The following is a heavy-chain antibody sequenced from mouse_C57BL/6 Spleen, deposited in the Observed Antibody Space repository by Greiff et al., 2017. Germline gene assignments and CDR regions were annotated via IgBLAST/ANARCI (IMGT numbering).Heavy chain of an antibody. Sequence: VHLMESGPGLVKPGASVKIPCKASGYTFTDYNMDWVQQSHGKSLEWIGDINANNGGTIYNQKFKGKVTLSVDKSYSTAYMEHRSLTSEDTADYYCATRGGAWGYWYFDVWGTGTTVTVSS. CDR2: INANNGGT. J-gene: IGHJ1*03. D-gene: IGHD1-1*02. CDR1: GYTFTDYN. CDR3: ATRGGAWGYWYFDV. V-gene: IGHV1-18*01.